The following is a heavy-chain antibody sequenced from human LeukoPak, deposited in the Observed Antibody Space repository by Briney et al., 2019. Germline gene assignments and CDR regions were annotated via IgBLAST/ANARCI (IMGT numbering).Heavy chain of an antibody. J-gene: IGHJ4*02. CDR3: ARGYCSSTSCREIDY. D-gene: IGHD2-2*01. CDR2: INPNSGGT. CDR1: GYTFTGYY. Sequence: ASVKVSCKASGYTFTGYYMHWVGQAPGQGLDWMGWINPNSGGTNYAQKFQGRVTMTRDTSISTAYMELSRLRSDDTAVYYCARGYCSSTSCREIDYWGQGTLVTVSS. V-gene: IGHV1-2*02.